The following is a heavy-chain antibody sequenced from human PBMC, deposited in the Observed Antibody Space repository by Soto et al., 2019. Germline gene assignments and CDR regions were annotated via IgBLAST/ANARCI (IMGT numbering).Heavy chain of an antibody. CDR3: ARAYDSSMNYFDY. CDR1: GFTFSSFA. J-gene: IGHJ4*02. D-gene: IGHD3-22*01. CDR2: ISYDGSNK. Sequence: QVQLVESGGGVVQPGRSLRLSCAASGFTFSSFAIHWVRQAPGKGLEWVSRISYDGSNKYYADSVEGRFTISRDNSKNTLYLQMNSLRAEDTAVYYCARAYDSSMNYFDYWGQGTLVTVSS. V-gene: IGHV3-30-3*01.